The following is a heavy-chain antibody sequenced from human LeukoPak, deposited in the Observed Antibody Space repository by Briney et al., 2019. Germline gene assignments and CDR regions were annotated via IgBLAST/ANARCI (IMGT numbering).Heavy chain of an antibody. CDR2: ISYDGSNK. D-gene: IGHD6-19*01. CDR1: GFTFSSYA. V-gene: IGHV3-30*04. J-gene: IGHJ4*02. Sequence: GGSLRLSCAASGFTFSSYAMHWVRQAPGKGLEWVAVISYDGSNKYYSDSVKGRFTVSGDNAKNTLYLQMNSLRVEDTAVYYCARARKGGSGWSGFFDYWGQGTLVTVSS. CDR3: ARARKGGSGWSGFFDY.